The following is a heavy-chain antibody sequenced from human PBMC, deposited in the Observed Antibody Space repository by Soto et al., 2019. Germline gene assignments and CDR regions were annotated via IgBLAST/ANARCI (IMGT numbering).Heavy chain of an antibody. V-gene: IGHV4-34*01. Sequence: PSETLSLTYGVYGGSFSGYYWSWIRQPPGKGLEWIGEINHSGSTNYNPSLKSRVTISVDTSKNQFSLKLSSVTAADTAVYYCAFVVVVAAQTAFDIWGQGTMVTVSS. CDR2: INHSGST. CDR3: AFVVVVAAQTAFDI. CDR1: GGSFSGYY. J-gene: IGHJ3*02. D-gene: IGHD2-15*01.